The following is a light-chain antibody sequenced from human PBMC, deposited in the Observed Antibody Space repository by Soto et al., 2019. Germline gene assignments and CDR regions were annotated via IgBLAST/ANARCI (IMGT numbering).Light chain of an antibody. CDR3: QQTNSFPVT. V-gene: IGKV1D-12*01. CDR1: QGIGTW. Sequence: DVQVTQSPSFVSASVGDTVTITCRASQGIGTWLAWYQQKPGKAPNLLIYGASNLQSGVPPRFSGSGLGTHFTLTIVSLQPEDFANYVCQQTNSFPVTFGQGTRLEI. J-gene: IGKJ5*01. CDR2: GAS.